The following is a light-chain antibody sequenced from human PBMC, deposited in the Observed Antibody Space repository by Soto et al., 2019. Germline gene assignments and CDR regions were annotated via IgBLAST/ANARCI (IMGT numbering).Light chain of an antibody. J-gene: IGKJ1*01. V-gene: IGKV3-20*01. Sequence: IVLTQSPGTLSLSPGERGTLSCRASQNLGTLYLAWYQQKSGQPPRLLIYRASSRATGIPDRFSGSGSGTDFTLTISGLEPEDFAVYYCQHFGNSPRTFGQGTKVDIK. CDR2: RAS. CDR1: QNLGTLY. CDR3: QHFGNSPRT.